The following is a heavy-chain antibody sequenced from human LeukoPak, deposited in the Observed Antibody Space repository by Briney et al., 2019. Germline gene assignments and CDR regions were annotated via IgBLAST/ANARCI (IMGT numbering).Heavy chain of an antibody. D-gene: IGHD2-15*01. CDR3: ARHRDCSSGACYPDY. Sequence: PGESLKISCKGSGYSFTSHWISWVRQMPGKGLEWMGRIAPSDSYTNYRPSFQGHVTISADKSISTAYLQWSSLKVSDTAMYYCARHRDCSSGACYPDYWGQGTLVTVSS. CDR2: IAPSDSYT. V-gene: IGHV5-10-1*01. J-gene: IGHJ4*02. CDR1: GYSFTSHW.